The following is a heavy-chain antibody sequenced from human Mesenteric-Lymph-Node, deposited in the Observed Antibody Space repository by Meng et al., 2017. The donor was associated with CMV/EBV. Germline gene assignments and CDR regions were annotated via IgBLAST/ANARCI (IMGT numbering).Heavy chain of an antibody. V-gene: IGHV3-23*01. Sequence: GESLKISCAASGFTFSDYYMSWIRQAPGKGLEWVSVVSGNSEYIHYAGSVKGRFTISRDNSKNTLYLQMNSLRAEDTAVYYCAKREGDCSTTSCYFVAFDIWGQGTVVTVSS. CDR1: GFTFSDYY. CDR2: VSGNSEYI. J-gene: IGHJ3*02. CDR3: AKREGDCSTTSCYFVAFDI. D-gene: IGHD2-2*01.